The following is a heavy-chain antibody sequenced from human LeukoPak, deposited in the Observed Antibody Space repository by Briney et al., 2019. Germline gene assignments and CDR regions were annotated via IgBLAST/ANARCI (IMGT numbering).Heavy chain of an antibody. CDR1: GLTVSSRY. CDR3: ATVRGDYARGMNGMDV. D-gene: IGHD4-17*01. V-gene: IGHV3-53*01. J-gene: IGHJ6*04. Sequence: GRSLRLSCAPSGLTVSSRYMSWVRQAPGKGLEWVSVLYIDGSTYYTDSVKGRFTISRDNLTNTLYLQMNSLRAEDTAVYYCATVRGDYARGMNGMDVWGKGTTVTVSS. CDR2: LYIDGST.